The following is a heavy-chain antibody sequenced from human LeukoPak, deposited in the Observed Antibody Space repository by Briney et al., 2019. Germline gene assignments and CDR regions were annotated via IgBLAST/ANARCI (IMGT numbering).Heavy chain of an antibody. Sequence: GGSLRLSCAASGFTVSSNYMSWVRQAPGKGLEWVSVIYSGGSTYYADSVKGRFTISRDNSKNTLYLQMNSLRAEDTAVYYCARVVPAAFDAFDIWGQGTMVTVSS. CDR2: IYSGGST. V-gene: IGHV3-66*01. J-gene: IGHJ3*02. CDR1: GFTVSSNY. D-gene: IGHD2-2*01. CDR3: ARVVPAAFDAFDI.